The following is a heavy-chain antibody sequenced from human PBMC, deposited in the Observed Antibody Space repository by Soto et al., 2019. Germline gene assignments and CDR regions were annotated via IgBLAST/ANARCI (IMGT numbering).Heavy chain of an antibody. J-gene: IGHJ6*02. V-gene: IGHV3-23*01. D-gene: IGHD7-27*01. CDR2: ISGSGGNT. CDR3: AKGLTGAPYYGMDV. Sequence: GGSLRLSCAASGFTFSSYAMSWVRQAPGKGLEWVSAISGSGGNTYYADSVKGRFTISRDNSKNTLYLQMNSVRAEDTAVNYCAKGLTGAPYYGMDVWGQGTTVTVSS. CDR1: GFTFSSYA.